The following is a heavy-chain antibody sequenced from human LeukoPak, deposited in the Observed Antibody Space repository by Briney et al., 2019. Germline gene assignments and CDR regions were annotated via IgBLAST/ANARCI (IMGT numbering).Heavy chain of an antibody. CDR2: IKPDGSEK. D-gene: IGHD1-7*01. Sequence: PGGSLRLSCAASGFTFRRYWMNWVRQASGKGLEWVANIKPDGSEKRYADSVKGRFTISRDNAENSLYLQMNSLRAEDTAVYYCARVVGTDEGADYWGQGTLVTVSS. J-gene: IGHJ4*02. CDR1: GFTFRRYW. CDR3: ARVVGTDEGADY. V-gene: IGHV3-7*04.